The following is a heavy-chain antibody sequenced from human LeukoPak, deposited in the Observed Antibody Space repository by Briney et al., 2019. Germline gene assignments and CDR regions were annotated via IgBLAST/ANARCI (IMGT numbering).Heavy chain of an antibody. CDR2: IYSGGTT. CDR3: AKDGGDNIQDNWFDP. J-gene: IGHJ5*02. CDR1: GFTVSGNY. D-gene: IGHD3-10*01. V-gene: IGHV3-53*01. Sequence: AGGSLRLSCAVSGFTVSGNYMSWVRQAPGKGLEWVSLIYSGGTTYYADSVKGRFTISRDNSKNTLYLQMNSLRAEDTAVYYCAKDGGDNIQDNWFDPWGQGTLVTVSS.